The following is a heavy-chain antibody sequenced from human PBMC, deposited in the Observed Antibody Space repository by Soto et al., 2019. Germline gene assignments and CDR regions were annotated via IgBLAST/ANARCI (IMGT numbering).Heavy chain of an antibody. CDR3: AKRPLTSAGFDY. D-gene: IGHD6-13*01. V-gene: IGHV3-23*01. J-gene: IGHJ4*02. CDR2: IIGSGGGT. CDR1: GFTFSNYA. Sequence: EVPLLESGGGLVQPGGSLRLSGAASGFTFSNYAMTWVRQAPGKGLGWVSVIIGSGGGTYFVDSVKGRFTISRDNAKNTVYLQKTSLRAEDTAVYYCAKRPLTSAGFDYWGQGTLVTVSS.